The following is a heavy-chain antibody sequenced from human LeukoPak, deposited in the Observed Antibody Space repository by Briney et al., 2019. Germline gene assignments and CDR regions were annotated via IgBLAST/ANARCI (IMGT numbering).Heavy chain of an antibody. Sequence: PSETLSLTCNVSGVSVSDGRYYWTWIRQRPGKGLEWIGYKYFSGSAKYSPSLKSRLTISIDSSRNQFSLQLSSVTAADTATYYCATPYCSTISCLDVFNMWGQGTRVTVSS. V-gene: IGHV4-31*03. CDR3: ATPYCSTISCLDVFNM. J-gene: IGHJ3*02. D-gene: IGHD2-2*01. CDR2: KYFSGSA. CDR1: GVSVSDGRYY.